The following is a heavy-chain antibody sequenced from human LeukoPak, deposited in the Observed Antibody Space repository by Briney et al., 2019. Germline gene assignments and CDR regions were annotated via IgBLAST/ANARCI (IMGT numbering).Heavy chain of an antibody. Sequence: GGSLRLSCAASGFTFSSYAMSWVRQAPGKGLEWVSAISGSGGSTYYADSVKGRFTISRDNSKNTLYLQMNSLRAEDTAVYYCAKVIYGDSTRRIYYYYYGMDVWGQGTTVTVSS. J-gene: IGHJ6*02. CDR3: AKVIYGDSTRRIYYYYYGMDV. V-gene: IGHV3-23*01. CDR2: ISGSGGST. CDR1: GFTFSSYA. D-gene: IGHD4-17*01.